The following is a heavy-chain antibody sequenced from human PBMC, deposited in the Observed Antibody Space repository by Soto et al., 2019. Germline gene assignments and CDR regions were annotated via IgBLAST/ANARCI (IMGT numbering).Heavy chain of an antibody. V-gene: IGHV3-30*03. Sequence: QVQLVESGGGVVQPGRCLRLSCAASGFTFSSYGMHWVRQAPGKGLEWVAVISYDGSNKYYADSVKGRFTISRDNSKNTLYLQMNSLRAEDTAVYYCAPWFGAFDYWGQGTLVTVSS. CDR3: APWFGAFDY. CDR1: GFTFSSYG. D-gene: IGHD3-10*01. J-gene: IGHJ4*02. CDR2: ISYDGSNK.